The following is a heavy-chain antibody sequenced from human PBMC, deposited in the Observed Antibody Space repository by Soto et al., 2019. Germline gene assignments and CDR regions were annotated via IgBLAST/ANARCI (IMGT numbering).Heavy chain of an antibody. CDR1: GFAVSSKY. D-gene: IGHD6-19*01. V-gene: IGHV3-53*01. Sequence: EVQLVESGGGLIQPGGSLRLSCAASGFAVSSKYMTWVRQAPGKGLEWVSVIYGGGTTYYADSVKGGVTISRDTSKITLYLQMNSPRAADTAVYYCVQTPGWPGFDFWGQGTLVTVSS. CDR2: IYGGGTT. J-gene: IGHJ4*02. CDR3: VQTPGWPGFDF.